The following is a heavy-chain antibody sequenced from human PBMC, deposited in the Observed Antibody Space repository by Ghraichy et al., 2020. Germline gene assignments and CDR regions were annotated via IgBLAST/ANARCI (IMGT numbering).Heavy chain of an antibody. J-gene: IGHJ4*01. CDR2: IYYSGST. D-gene: IGHD2-21*02. Sequence: SQTLSLTCTVSGGSISSSSYYWGWIRQPPGKGLEWIGSIYYSGSTYYNPSLKSRVTISVDTSKNQFSLKLSSVTAADTAVYYCARLPWHFSIVVVTGFYYWGHGTLVTVSS. CDR1: GGSISSSSYY. V-gene: IGHV4-39*01. CDR3: ARLPWHFSIVVVTGFYY.